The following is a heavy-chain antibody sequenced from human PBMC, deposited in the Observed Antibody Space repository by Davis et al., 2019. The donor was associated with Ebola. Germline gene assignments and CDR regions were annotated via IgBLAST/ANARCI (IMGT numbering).Heavy chain of an antibody. CDR2: ISYDGSNK. CDR3: AKDGDYGDY. Sequence: PGGSLRLSCAASGFTFSSYGMHWVRQAPGKGLEWVAVISYDGSNKYYADSVKGRFTISRDNAKNTLYLQMNSLRAEDTAVYYCAKDGDYGDYWGQGTLVTVSS. V-gene: IGHV3-30*18. D-gene: IGHD4-17*01. CDR1: GFTFSSYG. J-gene: IGHJ4*02.